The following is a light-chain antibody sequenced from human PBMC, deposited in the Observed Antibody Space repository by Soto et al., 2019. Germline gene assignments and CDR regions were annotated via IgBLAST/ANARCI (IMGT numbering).Light chain of an antibody. Sequence: DIQMTQSPSSLSASVGDRFSITCRTSQSITNFLNWYQQKPGRAPKLLIYAASSLQRGVPSRFSGSGSGTHFTLSTTSLQPEDFATYFCQESYSTLFTFGPGTKVDIK. CDR3: QESYSTLFT. CDR2: AAS. CDR1: QSITNF. J-gene: IGKJ3*01. V-gene: IGKV1-39*01.